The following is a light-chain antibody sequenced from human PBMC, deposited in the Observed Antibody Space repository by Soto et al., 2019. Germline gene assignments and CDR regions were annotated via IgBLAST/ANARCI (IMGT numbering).Light chain of an antibody. Sequence: EIVMTQSPATLSVSPGERATLSCRASQSVSNNLSWYQQKPGHAPRRLIYGASTRATGIPDRFSGSGSGTEFTLTISSLQSEDFAVYYCQQYNNWARTFGQGTKVEI. J-gene: IGKJ1*01. CDR1: QSVSNN. CDR3: QQYNNWART. CDR2: GAS. V-gene: IGKV3-15*01.